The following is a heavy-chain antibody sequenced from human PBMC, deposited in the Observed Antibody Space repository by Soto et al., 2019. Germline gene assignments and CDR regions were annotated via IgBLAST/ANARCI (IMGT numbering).Heavy chain of an antibody. CDR3: ARGETGEFDY. J-gene: IGHJ4*02. CDR2: IYYSGST. D-gene: IGHD7-27*01. Sequence: SETLSLTCNVSGGSISSYYWSWIRQPPGKGLEWIGYIYYSGSTNYNPSLKSRFTISVDTSKNQFSLKLSSVTAADTAVYYCARGETGEFDYWGQGTLVTVSS. V-gene: IGHV4-59*01. CDR1: GGSISSYY.